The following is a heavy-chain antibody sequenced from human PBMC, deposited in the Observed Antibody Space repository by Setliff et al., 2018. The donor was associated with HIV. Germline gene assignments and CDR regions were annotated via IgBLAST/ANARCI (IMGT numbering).Heavy chain of an antibody. CDR2: ISAYNGHT. CDR3: ARDRPYIVGANPIDAFDI. Sequence: ASVKVSCKTSGGTVIGGTVMSYGISWVRQAPGQGLEWMGWISAYNGHTNYAQKLQGRVTMTTDTSTSTAYMDLRSLRSDDTAVYYCARDRPYIVGANPIDAFDIWGQGTMVTVSS. D-gene: IGHD1-26*01. J-gene: IGHJ3*02. CDR1: GGTVIGGTVMSYG. V-gene: IGHV1-18*01.